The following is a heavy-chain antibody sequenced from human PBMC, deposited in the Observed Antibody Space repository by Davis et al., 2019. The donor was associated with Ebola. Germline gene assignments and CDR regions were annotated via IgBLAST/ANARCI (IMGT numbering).Heavy chain of an antibody. D-gene: IGHD3-22*01. Sequence: PGGSLRLSCAVSGLTFSDYDMSWVRQAQGKGLEWVSAIRNGGGETLYAPSVKGRFTISRDNSKNTLFLQMNSLIAEDTAVYFCAKYYYESSGYLWYFYNWGQGTRVTVSS. CDR3: AKYYYESSGYLWYFYN. CDR1: GLTFSDYD. J-gene: IGHJ4*02. CDR2: IRNGGGET. V-gene: IGHV3-23*01.